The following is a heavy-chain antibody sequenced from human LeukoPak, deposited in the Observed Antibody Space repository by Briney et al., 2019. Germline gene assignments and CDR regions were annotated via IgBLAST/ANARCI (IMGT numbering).Heavy chain of an antibody. J-gene: IGHJ4*02. CDR3: ARDHRYYYGSGSYPDTDY. CDR2: ISSSSSYI. Sequence: PGGSLRLSCAASGFTFSSYSMNWVRQAPGKGLERVSSISSSSSYIYYADSVKGRFTISRDNAKNSLYLQMNSLRAEDTAVYYCARDHRYYYGSGSYPDTDYWGQGTLVTVSS. D-gene: IGHD3-10*01. V-gene: IGHV3-21*01. CDR1: GFTFSSYS.